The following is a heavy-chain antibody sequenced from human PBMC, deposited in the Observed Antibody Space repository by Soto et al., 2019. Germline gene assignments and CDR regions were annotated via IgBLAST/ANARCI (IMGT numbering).Heavy chain of an antibody. Sequence: QVQLVQSGAEVKKPGSSVKVSCKASGGTFSSYAISWVRQAPGQGLEWMGGIIPVFGTANYAQKFQGRVTITADESTSTAYMELSSLRSEDTAVYYCARGPTLWRIKNNWFDPWGQVSLVTVSS. CDR1: GGTFSSYA. D-gene: IGHD3-10*01. CDR3: ARGPTLWRIKNNWFDP. CDR2: IIPVFGTA. V-gene: IGHV1-69*01. J-gene: IGHJ5*02.